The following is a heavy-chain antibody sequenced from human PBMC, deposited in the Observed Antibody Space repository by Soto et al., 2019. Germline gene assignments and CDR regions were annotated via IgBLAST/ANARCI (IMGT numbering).Heavy chain of an antibody. CDR1: GFSFGSYA. J-gene: IGHJ4*02. CDR3: ARWSYLDY. D-gene: IGHD3-3*01. CDR2: ISGSDGKT. Sequence: PGGFLRLSCAASGFSFGSYALSWVRQAPGKGLEWVSTISGSDGKTFYADSVKGRFSISRDTSQSTLYLQMNSLRADDTAIYYCARWSYLDYWGQGTRVTVSS. V-gene: IGHV3-23*01.